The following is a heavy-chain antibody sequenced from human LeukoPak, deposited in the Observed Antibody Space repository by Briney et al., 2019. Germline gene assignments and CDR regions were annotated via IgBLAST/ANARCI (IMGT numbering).Heavy chain of an antibody. Sequence: ASVKVSCKASGYTFTSYDINWVRQATGQGLEWMGWMNPNSGNTGYAQKFQGRVTMTRNTSISTAYMELSSLRSEDTAVYYCTRVPTKIVVVPAAIFTAFDIWGQGKMVTVSS. CDR2: MNPNSGNT. D-gene: IGHD2-2*01. CDR3: TRVPTKIVVVPAAIFTAFDI. J-gene: IGHJ3*02. CDR1: GYTFTSYD. V-gene: IGHV1-8*01.